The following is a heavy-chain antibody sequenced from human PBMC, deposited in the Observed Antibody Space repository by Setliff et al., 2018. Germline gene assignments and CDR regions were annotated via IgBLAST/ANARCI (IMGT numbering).Heavy chain of an antibody. Sequence: GASVKVSCKASGGTFKSDGFNWVRQAPGQGLEWMGWIFPKTGNTNYAHKLQGRVSMTTDTSTDTAYMELRNLRSDDTAIYFCAKEPAVSLTEAVRRTYYDYAMDAWGQGTTVTVSS. CDR3: AKEPAVSLTEAVRRTYYDYAMDA. D-gene: IGHD3-9*01. J-gene: IGHJ6*02. CDR2: IFPKTGNT. CDR1: GGTFKSDG. V-gene: IGHV1-18*01.